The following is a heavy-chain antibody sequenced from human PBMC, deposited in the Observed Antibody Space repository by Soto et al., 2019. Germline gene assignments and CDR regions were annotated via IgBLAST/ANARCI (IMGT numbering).Heavy chain of an antibody. CDR1: GYTFTSYG. CDR3: ARLAYCGGDCYYDAFDI. J-gene: IGHJ3*02. V-gene: IGHV1-18*01. D-gene: IGHD2-21*02. Sequence: VTVSCKASGYTFTSYGISWVRQAPGQGLEWMGWISAYNGNTNYAQKLQGRVTMTTDTSTSTAYMELRSLRSDDTAVYYCARLAYCGGDCYYDAFDIWGQGTMVTVSS. CDR2: ISAYNGNT.